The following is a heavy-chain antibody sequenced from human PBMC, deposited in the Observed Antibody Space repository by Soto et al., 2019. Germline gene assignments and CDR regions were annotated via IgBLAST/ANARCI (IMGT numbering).Heavy chain of an antibody. CDR1: GFTFNAYS. CDR3: ARAGGTTVTGLWHFDS. D-gene: IGHD4-17*01. CDR2: IWYDGTQK. V-gene: IGHV3-33*01. J-gene: IGHJ4*02. Sequence: GGSLRLSCEASGFTFNAYSMHWVRQPPGKGLEWLAAIWYDGTQKYYADSVKGRFIISRDNSKKTLYLEMNSLRAEDTAVYYCARAGGTTVTGLWHFDSWGQGTLVTVSS.